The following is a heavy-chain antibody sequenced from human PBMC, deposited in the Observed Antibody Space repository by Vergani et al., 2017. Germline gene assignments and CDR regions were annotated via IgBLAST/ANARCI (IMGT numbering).Heavy chain of an antibody. CDR2: ISASGAPT. CDR3: ARAYGRYDWFDY. D-gene: IGHD1-20*01. V-gene: IGHV3-23*04. CDR1: GFTFSGYA. J-gene: IGHJ4*01. Sequence: VQLVESGGGVVQPGRSLRLSCVGSGFTFSGYAMSWVRQAPGKGLEWVSGISASGAPTYYADSVKGRVTISRDSSKNTLYLQMNSLRVEDTAVYYCARAYGRYDWFDYWGQRTLVTVSS.